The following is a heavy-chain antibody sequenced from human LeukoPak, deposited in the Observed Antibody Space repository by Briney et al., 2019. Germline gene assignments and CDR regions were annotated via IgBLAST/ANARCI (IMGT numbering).Heavy chain of an antibody. Sequence: GASVKVSCKASGYTFTSYGISWVRQAPGQGLEWMGWICAYNGNTNYAQKLQGRVTMTTDTSTSTAYMELRSLRSDDTAVYYCARGLGCSSTSCSRNGYWFDPWGQGTLVTVSS. J-gene: IGHJ5*02. D-gene: IGHD2-2*01. CDR2: ICAYNGNT. CDR3: ARGLGCSSTSCSRNGYWFDP. V-gene: IGHV1-18*01. CDR1: GYTFTSYG.